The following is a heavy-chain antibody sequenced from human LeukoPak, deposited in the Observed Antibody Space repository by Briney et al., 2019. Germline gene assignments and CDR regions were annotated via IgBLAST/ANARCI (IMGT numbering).Heavy chain of an antibody. V-gene: IGHV1-18*01. CDR2: ISAYNGKT. J-gene: IGHJ4*02. Sequence: ASVKVSCKAAGYPFISFGISWVRQAPGQGLEWMGWISAYNGKTEFAQRFQDRVTMTTDTSTTTAYMELRSLRSDDTAMYYCARVESNWPDYWGQGTLVTVSS. D-gene: IGHD1-1*01. CDR3: ARVESNWPDY. CDR1: GYPFISFG.